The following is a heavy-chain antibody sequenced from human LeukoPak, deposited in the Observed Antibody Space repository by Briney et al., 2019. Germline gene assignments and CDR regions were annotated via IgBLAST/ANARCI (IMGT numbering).Heavy chain of an antibody. CDR1: GFPLKRNY. J-gene: IGHJ3*02. D-gene: IGHD3-10*01. CDR3: ASTNNYGSGSYKAFDI. CDR2: ISSGCIT. V-gene: IGHV3-53*01. Sequence: PGGSLRPSFAAPGFPLKRNYMRWGRQAPGKGLEGVSVISSGCITYSADSVKRRFPISTDNSKNTLYLQMNSLRAEDTAVYYCASTNNYGSGSYKAFDIWGQGTMVTASS.